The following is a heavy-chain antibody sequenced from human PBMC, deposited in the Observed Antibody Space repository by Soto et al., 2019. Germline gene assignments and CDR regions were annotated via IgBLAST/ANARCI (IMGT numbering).Heavy chain of an antibody. CDR2: IYYSGST. Sequence: PSETLSLTCTVPVGSVSSGNFYWSWIRQPPGKGLEWIGFIYYSGSTNYNPSLKSRVTISVDTSKNQFSLQLSSVTAADTAVYYCARGRNGLVLYWGQGTLVTVSS. D-gene: IGHD3-9*01. CDR3: ARGRNGLVLY. J-gene: IGHJ4*02. CDR1: VGSVSSGNFY. V-gene: IGHV4-61*01.